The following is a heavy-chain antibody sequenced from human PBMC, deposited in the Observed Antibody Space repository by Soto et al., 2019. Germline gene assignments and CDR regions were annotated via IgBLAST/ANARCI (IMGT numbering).Heavy chain of an antibody. CDR1: GYTFTSYG. J-gene: IGHJ4*02. D-gene: IGHD3-3*01. V-gene: IGHV1-18*01. Sequence: GASVKVSCKASGYTFTSYGISWVRQAPGQGLEWMGWISAYNGNTNYAQKLQGRVTMTTDTSTSTAYMELRSLRSEDTAVYYCAREGHYDFWSGYYFDYWGQGTLVTVSS. CDR2: ISAYNGNT. CDR3: AREGHYDFWSGYYFDY.